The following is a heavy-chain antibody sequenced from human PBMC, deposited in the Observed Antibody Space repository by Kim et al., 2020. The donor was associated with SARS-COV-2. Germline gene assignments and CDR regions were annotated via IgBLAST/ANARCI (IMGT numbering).Heavy chain of an antibody. V-gene: IGHV4-59*01. CDR3: ARDTPFLGMDV. CDR2: IYYSGST. Sequence: SETLSLTCTVSGGSISSYYWSWIRQPPGKGLEWIGYIYYSGSTNYNPSLKSRVTISVDTSKNQFSLKLSSVTAADTAVYYCARDTPFLGMDVWGQGTTVTVSS. CDR1: GGSISSYY. J-gene: IGHJ6*02.